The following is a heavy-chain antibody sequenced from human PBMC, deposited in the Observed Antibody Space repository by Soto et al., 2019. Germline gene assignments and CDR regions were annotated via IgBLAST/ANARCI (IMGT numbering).Heavy chain of an antibody. CDR3: AKANYVRFYGMDV. D-gene: IGHD3-10*02. CDR2: ISGSGGST. CDR1: GFTFSSDA. V-gene: IGHV3-23*01. Sequence: PGGSLRLSCAASGFTFSSDAMSWVRQAPGKGLEWVSAISGSGGSTYYADSVKGRFTISRDNSKNTLYLQMNSLRAEDTAVYYCAKANYVRFYGMDVWGQGTTVTVSS. J-gene: IGHJ6*02.